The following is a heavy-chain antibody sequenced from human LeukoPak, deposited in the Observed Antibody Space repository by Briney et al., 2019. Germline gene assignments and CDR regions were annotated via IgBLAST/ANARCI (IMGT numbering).Heavy chain of an antibody. V-gene: IGHV3-23*01. CDR1: GFIFSSYA. CDR2: LSASGGTT. CDR3: AKGGCSSTSCYVDY. D-gene: IGHD2-2*01. J-gene: IGHJ4*02. Sequence: PGGSLRLSCAASGFIFSSYAMSWVRRAPGEGMEWVSSLSASGGTTHYADSVKGRFAISRDNSKNTLDLQMNSLRVEDTAIYYCAKGGCSSTSCYVDYWGQGTLVTVSS.